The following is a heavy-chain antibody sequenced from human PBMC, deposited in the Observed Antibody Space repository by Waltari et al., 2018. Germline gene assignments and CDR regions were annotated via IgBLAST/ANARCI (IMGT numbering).Heavy chain of an antibody. V-gene: IGHV3-23*01. J-gene: IGHJ4*02. Sequence: EVQLLESGGGLVQPGGSLRLSCAASGFTFNEYVMTWVRQAPGKGLEWVSAISASDDSTYYADSVKGRFTISRDNSKNTLYLQMNSLRAEDTALYYCAKLGSRHQALNFDYWGQGTLVTVSS. CDR1: GFTFNEYV. CDR3: AKLGSRHQALNFDY. D-gene: IGHD3-16*01. CDR2: ISASDDST.